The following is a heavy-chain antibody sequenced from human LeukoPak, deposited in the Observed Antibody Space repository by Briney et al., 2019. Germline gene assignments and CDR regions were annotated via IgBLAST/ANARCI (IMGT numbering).Heavy chain of an antibody. Sequence: GGSLRLSCAAFGFTFSSYAIHWVRQAPGKGLEWVAVISYDERNKYYADSVKGRFTISRDNSKNTLYLQMNSLKAEDTAVYYCARGPLSSSGWYFGYWGQGTLVTVSS. CDR2: ISYDERNK. D-gene: IGHD6-19*01. J-gene: IGHJ4*02. CDR3: ARGPLSSSGWYFGY. CDR1: GFTFSSYA. V-gene: IGHV3-30*01.